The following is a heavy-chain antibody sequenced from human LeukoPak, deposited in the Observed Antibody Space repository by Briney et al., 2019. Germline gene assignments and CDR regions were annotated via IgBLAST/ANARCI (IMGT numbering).Heavy chain of an antibody. J-gene: IGHJ6*03. D-gene: IGHD3-3*01. V-gene: IGHV3-21*01. Sequence: GGSLRLSCAASGFTFSSYSMNWVRQAPGKGLEWVSSTSSSSSYIYYADSVKGRFTISRDNAKNSLYLQMNSLRAEDTAVYYCARDHSSFLDFPRVWGYYYYYYMDVWGKGTTVTISS. CDR3: ARDHSSFLDFPRVWGYYYYYYMDV. CDR1: GFTFSSYS. CDR2: TSSSSSYI.